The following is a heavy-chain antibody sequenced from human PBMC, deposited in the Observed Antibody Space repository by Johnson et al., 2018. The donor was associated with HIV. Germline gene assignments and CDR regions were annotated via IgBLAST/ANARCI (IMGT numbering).Heavy chain of an antibody. Sequence: QVQLVESVGGVGQPGRSLRLSCAASGFTFSSHGMHWFRQAPGKGLQWVAVISYDGSNKYYADSVKGRFTISRDNSKNTLYLQMNSLRAEDTAVYFCGSLGDRHQKGAFEIWGHGTMVTVSS. CDR2: ISYDGSNK. CDR1: GFTFSSHG. V-gene: IGHV3-30-3*01. D-gene: IGHD3-16*01. CDR3: GSLGDRHQKGAFEI. J-gene: IGHJ3*02.